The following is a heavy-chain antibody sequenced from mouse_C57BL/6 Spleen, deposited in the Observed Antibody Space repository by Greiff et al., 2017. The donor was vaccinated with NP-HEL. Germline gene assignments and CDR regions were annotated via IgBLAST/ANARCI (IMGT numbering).Heavy chain of an antibody. J-gene: IGHJ1*03. CDR1: GYTFTSYW. D-gene: IGHD2-4*01. Sequence: VQLQQSGAELVRPGTSVKLSCKASGYTFTSYWMHWVKQRPGQGLEWIGVIDPSDSYTNYNQKFKGKATLTVDTSSSTAYMQLSSLTSEDSAVYYCARGDYDRYFDVWGTGTTVTVSS. V-gene: IGHV1-59*01. CDR3: ARGDYDRYFDV. CDR2: IDPSDSYT.